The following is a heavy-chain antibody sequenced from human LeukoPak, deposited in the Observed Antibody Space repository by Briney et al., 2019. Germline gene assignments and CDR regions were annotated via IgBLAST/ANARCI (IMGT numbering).Heavy chain of an antibody. D-gene: IGHD3/OR15-3a*01. Sequence: ASVKVSCKASGGSLSDYTIIWVRQAPGQGLEWMGGIIPMLGTAKYAQNFQSRVTITTDDSSSTVYMELSSLRFEDTASYFCARDGLLTRTGMDVWGKGTTVTVSS. CDR3: ARDGLLTRTGMDV. CDR1: GGSLSDYT. CDR2: IIPMLGTA. J-gene: IGHJ6*03. V-gene: IGHV1-69*16.